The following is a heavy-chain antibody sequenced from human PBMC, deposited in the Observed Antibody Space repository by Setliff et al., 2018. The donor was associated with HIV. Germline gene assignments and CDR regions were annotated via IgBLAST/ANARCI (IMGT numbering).Heavy chain of an antibody. CDR3: ARGYYYGSGSLSADHYCYMDV. D-gene: IGHD3-10*01. CDR1: GYAFVTYA. V-gene: IGHV1-69*05. J-gene: IGHJ6*03. Sequence: RASVKVSCKGSGYAFVTYAMHWVRQAPGQRLEWMGGIIPIFGTANYAQKFQGRVTITTDESTSTAYMELSSLRSEDTAVYYCARGYYYGSGSLSADHYCYMDVWGKGTTVTVSS. CDR2: IIPIFGTA.